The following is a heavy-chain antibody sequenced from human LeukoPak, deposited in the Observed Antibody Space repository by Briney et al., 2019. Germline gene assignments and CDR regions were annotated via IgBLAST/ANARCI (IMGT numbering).Heavy chain of an antibody. V-gene: IGHV5-51*01. CDR3: ARHQGVGYCSSTSCYPFDY. J-gene: IGHJ4*02. CDR1: GYTFTSYW. Sequence: KVSCKASGYTFTSYWIGWVRQMPGKGLEWMGIIYPGDSDTRYSPSFQGQVTISADKSISTAYLQWSSLEASDTAMYYCARHQGVGYCSSTSCYPFDYWGQGTLVTVSS. D-gene: IGHD2-2*01. CDR2: IYPGDSDT.